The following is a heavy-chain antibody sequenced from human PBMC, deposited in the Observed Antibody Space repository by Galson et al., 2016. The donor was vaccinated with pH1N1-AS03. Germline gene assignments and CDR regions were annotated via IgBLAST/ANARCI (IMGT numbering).Heavy chain of an antibody. D-gene: IGHD2-2*01. CDR2: ISGSDGST. CDR1: GFIFSSYA. J-gene: IGHJ6*02. V-gene: IGHV3-23*01. CDR3: AKAGDIVVVPAAIGYYGMDV. Sequence: ASGFIFSSYAMSWVRQAPGKGLERVSTISGSDGSTYYADSVKGRFTISRDNSKNTLYLQMNSLRAEDTAVYYCAKAGDIVVVPAAIGYYGMDVWGQGTTVTVSS.